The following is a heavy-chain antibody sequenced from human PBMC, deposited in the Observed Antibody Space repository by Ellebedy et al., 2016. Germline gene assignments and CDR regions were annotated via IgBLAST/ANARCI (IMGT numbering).Heavy chain of an antibody. D-gene: IGHD3-22*01. V-gene: IGHV3-23*01. CDR1: GFTFSSYA. Sequence: GESLKISXAASGFTFSSYAMSWVRQAPGKGLEWVSTISGSGGSTYFTDSVKGHFTISRDNSKNTLYLQMNSLRAEDTAMYFCTREVYYDTSGYYDYWGQGTPVTVSS. J-gene: IGHJ4*02. CDR3: TREVYYDTSGYYDY. CDR2: ISGSGGST.